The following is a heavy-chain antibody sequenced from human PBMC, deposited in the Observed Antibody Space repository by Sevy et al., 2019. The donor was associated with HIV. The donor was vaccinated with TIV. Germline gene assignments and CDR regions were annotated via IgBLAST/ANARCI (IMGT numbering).Heavy chain of an antibody. CDR3: AKDGVAVVAATRYYYGMDV. CDR1: GFIFSSYG. V-gene: IGHV3-30*18. Sequence: GGSLRLSCAASGFIFSSYGMHWVRQAPGKGLEWVAVTSSDGSNEYYADSVKGRFTISRDNSKKTLFLQMNSLRAEDTAVYYCAKDGVAVVAATRYYYGMDVWGQGTTVTVSS. CDR2: TSSDGSNE. J-gene: IGHJ6*02. D-gene: IGHD2-15*01.